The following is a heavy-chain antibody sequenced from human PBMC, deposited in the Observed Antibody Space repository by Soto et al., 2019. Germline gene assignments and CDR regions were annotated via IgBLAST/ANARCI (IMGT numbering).Heavy chain of an antibody. CDR1: GFTIRSNY. J-gene: IGHJ6*02. CDR3: ARDRGLIRGSYGVDV. V-gene: IGHV3-53*01. D-gene: IGHD3-10*01. CDR2: IYRSGKI. Sequence: EVQLVESGGGLIQPGGSLRLSCAASGFTIRSNYLTWVRQAPGKGLEWVSVIYRSGKIYYADSVRGRFTTSSDNSQNTLHLEMNSLRAEDTAVYYCARDRGLIRGSYGVDVWGQGTTVIVSS.